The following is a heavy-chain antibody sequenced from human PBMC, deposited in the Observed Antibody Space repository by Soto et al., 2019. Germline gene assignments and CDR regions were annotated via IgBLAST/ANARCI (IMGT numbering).Heavy chain of an antibody. V-gene: IGHV3-30-3*01. CDR3: ARDNNGWSLDY. D-gene: IGHD6-19*01. CDR2: ISFDGSIE. J-gene: IGHJ4*02. CDR1: GFTFSNYA. Sequence: QVQLVESGGGVVQPGTSLRLSCAASGFTFSNYAMHWVRQAPGKGLEWVALISFDGSIEYYADAVKGRFTISRDNSKITLYVQLNSVRGEDTAVYYCARDNNGWSLDYWGQGTLLTVSS.